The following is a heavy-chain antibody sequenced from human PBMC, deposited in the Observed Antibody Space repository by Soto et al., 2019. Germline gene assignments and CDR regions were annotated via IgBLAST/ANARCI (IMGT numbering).Heavy chain of an antibody. D-gene: IGHD5-18*01. V-gene: IGHV1-3*01. CDR3: AREDLSDGYDIYDY. CDR2: INAGNGVT. CDR1: GYSFTNYA. J-gene: IGHJ4*02. Sequence: QVQLVQPGAEVRKPGASVKVSCKASGYSFTNYAMHWVRQAPGQRLEWMGWINAGNGVTQYSQKFLGRVSITRDTSASTPDIELSSLRSEDTAVYYCAREDLSDGYDIYDYWGEGTLVTV.